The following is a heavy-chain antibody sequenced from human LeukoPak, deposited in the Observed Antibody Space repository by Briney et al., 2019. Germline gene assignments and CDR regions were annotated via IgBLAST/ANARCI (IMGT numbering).Heavy chain of an antibody. CDR1: GFTVTNNF. V-gene: IGHV3-53*01. J-gene: IGHJ4*02. CDR2: IYTGGST. CDR3: ARNSPYGWEFDY. Sequence: GGSLRLSCAASGFTVTNNFMTWVRQAPGKGLEWVSIIYTGGSTYYADSVKGRFTISRDSSTNTLYLQMNSLTVEDTAVYHCARNSPYGWEFDYWGQGTLVTVSS. D-gene: IGHD6-19*01.